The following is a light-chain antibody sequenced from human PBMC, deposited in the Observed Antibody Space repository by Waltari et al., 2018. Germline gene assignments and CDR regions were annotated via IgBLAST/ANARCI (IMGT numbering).Light chain of an antibody. Sequence: VVTQSPATLSVSPGERVTLSCRTSQTIGRSLAWYQQKPGQAPRLVIYGASIRATGIPARFSGSGSETEFALTISGLQSEDFAVYYCQQYNNWPPGTFGQGTKVEI. V-gene: IGKV3-15*01. CDR3: QQYNNWPPGT. CDR1: QTIGRS. CDR2: GAS. J-gene: IGKJ1*01.